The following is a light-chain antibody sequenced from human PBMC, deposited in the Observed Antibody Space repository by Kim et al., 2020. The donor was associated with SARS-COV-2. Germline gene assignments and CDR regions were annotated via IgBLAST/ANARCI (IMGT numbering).Light chain of an antibody. J-gene: IGLJ2*01. CDR2: GKN. CDR1: SLRSYY. Sequence: SSELTQDPAVSVALGQTVRITCQGDSLRSYYATWYQQKPGQAPIVVIYGKNNQPSGIPDRFSGSSSGNTASLTITVTQAGDEADYYCNSRDSNDNVLFGGGTQLTVL. CDR3: NSRDSNDNVL. V-gene: IGLV3-19*01.